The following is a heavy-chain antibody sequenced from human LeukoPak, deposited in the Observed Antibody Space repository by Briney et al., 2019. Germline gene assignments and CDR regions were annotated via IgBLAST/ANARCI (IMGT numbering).Heavy chain of an antibody. CDR3: ARATGGIFYYGSDLGWFDP. CDR2: IYYSGST. Sequence: SETLSLTCSVSGGSISSYYWSWVRQPPGKGLEWIGYIYYSGSTNYNPSLKSRVTISVDTSKNQFSLKLSSVTAADTAEYYCARATGGIFYYGSDLGWFDPWGQGTLVTVSS. V-gene: IGHV4-59*01. J-gene: IGHJ5*02. D-gene: IGHD3-10*01. CDR1: GGSISSYY.